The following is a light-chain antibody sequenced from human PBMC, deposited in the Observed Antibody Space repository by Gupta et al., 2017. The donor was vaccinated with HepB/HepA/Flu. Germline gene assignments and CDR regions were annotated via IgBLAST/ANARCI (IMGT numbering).Light chain of an antibody. V-gene: IGKV1-33*01. J-gene: IGKJ4*01. Sequence: DIQMTQSPSSLSASVGDRVTISCQASQDISNYLIWYHQKPGKAPKLLIYDASNLETGVPSRFSGSGSGTDFTFTISSLQPEDIATYYCQQYDNLPPGPFGGGTKVEIK. CDR1: QDISNY. CDR3: QQYDNLPPGP. CDR2: DAS.